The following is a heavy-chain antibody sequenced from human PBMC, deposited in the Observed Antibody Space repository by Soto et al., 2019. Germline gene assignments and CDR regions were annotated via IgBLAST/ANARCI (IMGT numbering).Heavy chain of an antibody. CDR2: ISGSGGST. CDR1: GFTFSSYA. J-gene: IGHJ6*02. D-gene: IGHD3-10*01. Sequence: QPGGSLRLSCAASGFTFSSYAMSWVRQAPGKGLEWVSAISGSGGSTYYADSVKGRFTISRDNSKNTLYLQMNSLRAEDTAVYYCAILPPLLWFGAPSGYYGMDVWGQGTTVTVSS. CDR3: AILPPLLWFGAPSGYYGMDV. V-gene: IGHV3-23*01.